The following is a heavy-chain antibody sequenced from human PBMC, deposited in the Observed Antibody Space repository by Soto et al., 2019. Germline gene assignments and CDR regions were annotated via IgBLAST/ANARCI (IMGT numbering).Heavy chain of an antibody. V-gene: IGHV1-18*04. CDR1: GYPYSSYG. CDR3: ARTWGLGEMATPKPLDY. J-gene: IGHJ4*02. D-gene: IGHD3-10*01. CDR2: SSVYNANT. Sequence: DSAKVSCKASGYPYSSYGISWVRQAPGQGLEWMGWSSVYNANTNYAQKLPGRVPMTTDTSTSTAYMELRSLRSDDTAVYYCARTWGLGEMATPKPLDYWGRGALVTVSS.